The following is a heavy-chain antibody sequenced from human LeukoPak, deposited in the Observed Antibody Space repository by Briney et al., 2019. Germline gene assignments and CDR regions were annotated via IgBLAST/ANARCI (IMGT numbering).Heavy chain of an antibody. D-gene: IGHD4-17*01. J-gene: IGHJ4*02. CDR3: ARDRSVTTLDY. CDR1: GYTFTRYY. V-gene: IGHV1-2*02. Sequence: GASVKVSCKASGYTFTRYYMHWVRQAPGQGLEWMGWINPNSGGTNYAQKFQGRVTMTRDTSISTAYMELSRLRSDDPAVYYCARDRSVTTLDYWGQGTLVTVSS. CDR2: INPNSGGT.